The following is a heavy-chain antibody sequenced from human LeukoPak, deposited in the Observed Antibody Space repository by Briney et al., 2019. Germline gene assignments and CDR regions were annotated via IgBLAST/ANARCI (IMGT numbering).Heavy chain of an antibody. J-gene: IGHJ1*01. CDR1: GYTFTCYY. Sequence: ASVKVSCKASGYTFTCYYMHWVRQAPGQGLEWMGWINPNSGGTNYAQKFQGRVTMTRDTSISTAYMELSRLRSDDTAVYYCVTAAGSIVPSYRAEYFQHWGQGTLVTVSS. V-gene: IGHV1-2*02. CDR3: VTAAGSIVPSYRAEYFQH. D-gene: IGHD1-26*01. CDR2: INPNSGGT.